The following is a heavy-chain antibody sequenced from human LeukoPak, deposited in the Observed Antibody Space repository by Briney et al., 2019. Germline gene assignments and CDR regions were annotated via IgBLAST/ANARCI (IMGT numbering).Heavy chain of an antibody. CDR3: ARGQGYESYYYMDV. V-gene: IGHV3-11*04. Sequence: PGGSLRLSCAASGFTFSDYYMTWIRQAPGKGLEWISYMSSSGGTIFYADSVKGRFTISRDNSNNTVYLQMNNLRPEDTAVFYCARGQGYESYYYMDVWGKGTTVSVSS. D-gene: IGHD2-2*01. J-gene: IGHJ6*03. CDR1: GFTFSDYY. CDR2: MSSSGGTI.